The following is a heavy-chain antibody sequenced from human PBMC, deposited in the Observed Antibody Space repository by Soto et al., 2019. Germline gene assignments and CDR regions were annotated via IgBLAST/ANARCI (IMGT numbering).Heavy chain of an antibody. CDR1: GGSISSGGYS. D-gene: IGHD6-19*01. J-gene: IGHJ4*02. Sequence: PSETLSLTCAVSGGSISSGGYSWSWIRQPPGKGLEWIGYIYHSGSTYYNPSLKSRVTISVDRSKNQFSLKLSSVTAADTAVYYCARVAGTDYFDYWGQGTLVTSPQ. V-gene: IGHV4-30-2*01. CDR3: ARVAGTDYFDY. CDR2: IYHSGST.